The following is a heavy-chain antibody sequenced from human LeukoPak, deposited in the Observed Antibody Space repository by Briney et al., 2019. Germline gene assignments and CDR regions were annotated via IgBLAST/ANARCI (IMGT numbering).Heavy chain of an antibody. CDR3: ASSRSISGYSDY. CDR1: GLTVSSNY. V-gene: IGHV3-53*01. D-gene: IGHD3-22*01. CDR2: IFTGDGT. J-gene: IGHJ4*02. Sequence: PGRSLRLSCAASGLTVSSNYMRWVRQAPGKGLEWVSTIFTGDGTHYADSVKGRFTISRDNSKNTLYLQMNGLRAEDTAVYYCASSRSISGYSDYWGQGTLVTVSS.